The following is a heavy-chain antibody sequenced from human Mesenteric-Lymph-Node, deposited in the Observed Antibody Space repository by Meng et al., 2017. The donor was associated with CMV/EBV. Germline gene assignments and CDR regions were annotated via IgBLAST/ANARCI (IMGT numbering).Heavy chain of an antibody. Sequence: GGSLRLSCTASGFTFSTYAMNWVRQAPGKGLEWVSCINERGVPAYYADSVKGRFTISRDNSKNTLYLQMNSLRAEDTAVYYCASSGSYVSLAGYFDYWGQGTLVTVSS. CDR2: INERGVPA. D-gene: IGHD1-26*01. J-gene: IGHJ4*02. CDR1: GFTFSTYA. V-gene: IGHV3-23*01. CDR3: ASSGSYVSLAGYFDY.